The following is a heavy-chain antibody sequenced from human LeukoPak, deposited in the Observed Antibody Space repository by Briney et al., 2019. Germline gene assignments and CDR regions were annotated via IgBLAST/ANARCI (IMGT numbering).Heavy chain of an antibody. Sequence: PSETLSLTCTGSGSISSYYWSWIRPPPGKGLEWIGYIYTSGSTNYNPALKSRVTISVDTSKNQFSLKLSSVTAADTAVYYCARGFDYWGQGTLVTVSS. CDR3: ARGFDY. V-gene: IGHV4-4*09. J-gene: IGHJ4*02. CDR2: IYTSGST. CDR1: GSISSYY.